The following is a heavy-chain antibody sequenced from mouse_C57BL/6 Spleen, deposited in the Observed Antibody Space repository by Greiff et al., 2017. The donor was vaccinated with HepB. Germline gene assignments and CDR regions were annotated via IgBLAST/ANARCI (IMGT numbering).Heavy chain of an antibody. CDR2: IYPGDGDT. Sequence: QVQLQQSGPELVKPGASVKISCKASGYAFSSSWMNWVKQRPGKGLEWIGRIYPGDGDTNYNGKFKGKATLTADKSSSTAYMQLSSLTSEDSAVYFCAREELRSLFAYWGQGTLVTVSA. V-gene: IGHV1-82*01. J-gene: IGHJ3*01. D-gene: IGHD1-1*01. CDR1: GYAFSSSW. CDR3: AREELRSLFAY.